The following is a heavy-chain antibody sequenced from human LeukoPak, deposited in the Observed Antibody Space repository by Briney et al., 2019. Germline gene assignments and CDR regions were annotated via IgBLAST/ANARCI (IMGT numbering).Heavy chain of an antibody. CDR1: GGSFSGYY. CDR3: ARSHPTYYYDSSGYLD. V-gene: IGHV4-34*01. J-gene: IGHJ4*02. CDR2: INHSGST. Sequence: PSETLSLTCAVYGGSFSGYYWSWIHQPPGKGLEWIGEINHSGSTNYNPSLKSRVTISVDTSKNQFSLKLSSVTAADTAVYYCARSHPTYYYDSSGYLDWGQGTLVTVSS. D-gene: IGHD3-22*01.